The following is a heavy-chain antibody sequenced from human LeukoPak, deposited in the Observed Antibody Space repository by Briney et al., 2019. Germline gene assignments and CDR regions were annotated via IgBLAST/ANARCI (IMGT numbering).Heavy chain of an antibody. V-gene: IGHV3-48*04. Sequence: GGSLRLSCAASGFTFSTYSMNWVRQAPGKGLEWVSCISSGGITIYYADSVKGRFTITRDNAKNSLYLQMSSLRAEDTGVYYCARDDPRLRGALWGQGTLVTVSS. J-gene: IGHJ4*02. CDR2: ISSGGITI. D-gene: IGHD6-25*01. CDR3: ARDDPRLRGAL. CDR1: GFTFSTYS.